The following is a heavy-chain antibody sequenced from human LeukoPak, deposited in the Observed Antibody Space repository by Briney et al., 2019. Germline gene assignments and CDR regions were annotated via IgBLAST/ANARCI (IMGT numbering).Heavy chain of an antibody. CDR1: GGSFSGYY. CDR3: ARVLRATTVRGVIVIPNNWFDP. D-gene: IGHD3-10*01. Sequence: SETLSLTCAVYGGSFSGYYWSWIRQPPGKGLEWIGEINHSGSTNYNPSLKSRVTISVDTSKNQFSLKLSSVTAADTAVYYCARVLRATTVRGVIVIPNNWFDPWGQGTLVTVSS. CDR2: INHSGST. J-gene: IGHJ5*02. V-gene: IGHV4-34*01.